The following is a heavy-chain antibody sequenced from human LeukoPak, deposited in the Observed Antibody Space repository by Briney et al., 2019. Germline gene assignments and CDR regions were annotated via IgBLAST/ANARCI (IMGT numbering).Heavy chain of an antibody. Sequence: GGSLRLSCAASGFTFSDFDMTWVRQAPGKGLEWVASIKQDGSVKYYVDSVKGRFTISRDNAKNSLYLQMNSLRAEDTAMYYCARPLMYYFGSETYYWFDPWGQGTLVTVSS. V-gene: IGHV3-7*01. D-gene: IGHD3-10*01. CDR1: GFTFSDFD. CDR3: ARPLMYYFGSETYYWFDP. J-gene: IGHJ5*02. CDR2: IKQDGSVK.